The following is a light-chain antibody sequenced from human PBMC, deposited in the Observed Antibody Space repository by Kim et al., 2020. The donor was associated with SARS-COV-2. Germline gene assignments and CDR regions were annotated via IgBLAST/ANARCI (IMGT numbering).Light chain of an antibody. CDR2: GAS. CDR1: QSVSSSY. Sequence: PGERVTLSCRASQSVSSSYLTWYQQKPGQAPRLLIYGASTRATGIPARLSGSGSGTDFTLTISSLQPEDFAVYYCQQDYNLRTFGQGTKLEI. CDR3: QQDYNLRT. J-gene: IGKJ2*01. V-gene: IGKV3D-7*01.